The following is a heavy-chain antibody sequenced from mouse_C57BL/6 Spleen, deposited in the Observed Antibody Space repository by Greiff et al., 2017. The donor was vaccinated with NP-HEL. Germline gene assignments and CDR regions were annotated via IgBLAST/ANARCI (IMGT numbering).Heavy chain of an antibody. Sequence: EVQGVESGGGLVKPGGSLKLSCAASGFTFSSYAMSWVRQTPEKRLEWVATISDGGSYTYYPDNVKGRFTISRDNAKNNLYLQMSHLKSEDTAMYYCARGGWFAYWGQGTLVTVSA. CDR2: ISDGGSYT. CDR3: ARGGWFAY. V-gene: IGHV5-4*01. J-gene: IGHJ3*01. CDR1: GFTFSSYA.